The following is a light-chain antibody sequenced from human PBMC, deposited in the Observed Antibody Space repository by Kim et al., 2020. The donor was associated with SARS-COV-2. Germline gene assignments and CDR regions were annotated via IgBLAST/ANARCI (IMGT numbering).Light chain of an antibody. Sequence: KTVTTACTRSIGSSASNYVQWYQQRPGSSPTTVIYEDNRRPSGVPDRFSGSIDSSSKSASLTISGLKTEDEADYYCQSYDSSTRVFGGGTKLTVL. CDR3: QSYDSSTRV. J-gene: IGLJ3*02. CDR2: EDN. V-gene: IGLV6-57*01. CDR1: IGSSASNY.